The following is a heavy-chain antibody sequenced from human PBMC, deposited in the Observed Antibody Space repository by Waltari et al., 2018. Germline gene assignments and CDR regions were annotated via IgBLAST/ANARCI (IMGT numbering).Heavy chain of an antibody. CDR1: GFTFSSYG. V-gene: IGHV3-30*02. CDR2: RRYDGSNK. Sequence: QVQLVESGGGVVQPGGSLRLSCAASGFTFSSYGMHWVRQAPGKGLEWVAFRRYDGSNKYYADSVKGRFTISRDNSKNTLYLQMNSLRAEDTAVYYCAKRGDSSGFRDWYFDLWGRGTLVTVSS. CDR3: AKRGDSSGFRDWYFDL. J-gene: IGHJ2*01. D-gene: IGHD6-19*01.